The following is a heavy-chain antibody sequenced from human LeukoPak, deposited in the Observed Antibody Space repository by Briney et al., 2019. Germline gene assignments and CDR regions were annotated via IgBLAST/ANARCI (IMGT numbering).Heavy chain of an antibody. J-gene: IGHJ4*02. Sequence: SETLSLTCTVSGGSISTDYWTWIRQPAGKGLEWIGLIYTSGSTNYNPSLKSRVTISLDTSKNQFYLKLSSVTAADKGVYYCVRGGIVGTSTRIPLFDSWGQGTLVTVPS. CDR1: GGSISTDY. CDR2: IYTSGST. D-gene: IGHD1-26*01. V-gene: IGHV4-4*07. CDR3: VRGGIVGTSTRIPLFDS.